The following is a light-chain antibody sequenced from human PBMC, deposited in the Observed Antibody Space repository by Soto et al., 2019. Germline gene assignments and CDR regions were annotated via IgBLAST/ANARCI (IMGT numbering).Light chain of an antibody. J-gene: IGKJ2*01. CDR2: DAS. CDR3: QQYNTYSYT. Sequence: DIQMTQSPSTLSASVGDRVTITCRASQSINIWLAWYQQKAGKAPKLLIYDASTLENRVPLRFSGSGSGTEFTLTISGLXXXXXXXXYCQQYNTYSYTFGQGTKLEIK. V-gene: IGKV1-5*01. CDR1: QSINIW.